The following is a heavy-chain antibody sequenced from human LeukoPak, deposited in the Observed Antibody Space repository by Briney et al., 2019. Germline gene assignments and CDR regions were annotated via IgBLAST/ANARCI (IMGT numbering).Heavy chain of an antibody. CDR2: ISYDGSNK. CDR1: GFTFSSYA. Sequence: GGSLRLSCAASGFTFSSYAMHWVRQAPGKGLEWVAVISYDGSNKYYADSVKGRFTISRDNSKNTLYLQMNSLRAEDTAVYYCARGASLTLTPYYGIDVWGQGTTVTVSS. V-gene: IGHV3-30-3*01. CDR3: ARGASLTLTPYYGIDV. J-gene: IGHJ6*02.